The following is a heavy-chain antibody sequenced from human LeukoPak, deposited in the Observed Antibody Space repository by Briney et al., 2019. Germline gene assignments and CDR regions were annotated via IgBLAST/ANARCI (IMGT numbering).Heavy chain of an antibody. V-gene: IGHV3-23*01. D-gene: IGHD2-8*01. Sequence: GGSLTLSCTGTGFNFNMFAINWVRQAPGQGLEWVSGLSRGGSTTNYTDSVKGRFTVSRDRSTNTVFLQMNSLRPEDTALDYCAKEQRIRHCSEGVCTEGYYFDYWGQGTLVTVSS. CDR2: LSRGGSTT. CDR1: GFNFNMFA. J-gene: IGHJ4*02. CDR3: AKEQRIRHCSEGVCTEGYYFDY.